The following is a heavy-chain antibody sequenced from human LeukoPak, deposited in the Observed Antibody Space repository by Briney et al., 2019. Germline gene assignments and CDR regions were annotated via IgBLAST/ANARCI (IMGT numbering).Heavy chain of an antibody. D-gene: IGHD3-10*01. Sequence: GGSLRLSCAASGFTFDDYGMSWVRQAPGKGLEWVSGINWNGGSTGYADSVKGRFTISRDNAKNSLYLQMNSLRAEDTALYYCARDQGEGVGYGMDVWGQGTTVTVSS. CDR3: ARDQGEGVGYGMDV. CDR1: GFTFDDYG. CDR2: INWNGGST. J-gene: IGHJ6*02. V-gene: IGHV3-20*04.